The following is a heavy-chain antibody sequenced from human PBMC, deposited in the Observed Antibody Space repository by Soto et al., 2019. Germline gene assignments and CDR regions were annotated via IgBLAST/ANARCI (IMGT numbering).Heavy chain of an antibody. D-gene: IGHD5-12*01. Sequence: QVQLVQSGAEVKKPGSSVKVSCKASGGTFSSYAISWVRQAPGQGLEWMGGLIPIFGTANYAQKFQGRVTITEDESTSTAYMELSSLRSEDTAVYYCAREMGGYDAPYYYGMEVWGKGTTVTVSS. J-gene: IGHJ6*04. CDR3: AREMGGYDAPYYYGMEV. CDR1: GGTFSSYA. V-gene: IGHV1-69*01. CDR2: LIPIFGTA.